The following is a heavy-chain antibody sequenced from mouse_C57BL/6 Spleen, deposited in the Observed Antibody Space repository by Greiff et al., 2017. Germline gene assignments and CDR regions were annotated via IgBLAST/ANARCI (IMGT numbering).Heavy chain of an antibody. CDR1: GYTFTSYW. V-gene: IGHV1-52*01. J-gene: IGHJ1*03. Sequence: VQLQQSGAELVRPGSSVKLSCKASGYTFTSYWMHWVKQRPIQGLEWIGNIDPSDSENHYNQKFKDKATLTVAKSSSTAYMQLSSLTSEDSAVYYCARSGGSSYWYFDVWGTGTTVTVSS. CDR3: ARSGGSSYWYFDV. CDR2: IDPSDSEN. D-gene: IGHD1-1*01.